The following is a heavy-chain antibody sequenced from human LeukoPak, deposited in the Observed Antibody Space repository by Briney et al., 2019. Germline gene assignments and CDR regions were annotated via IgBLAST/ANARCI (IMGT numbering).Heavy chain of an antibody. CDR1: GFTFSSYW. Sequence: GGSLRLSCAASGFTFSSYWMHWVRQAPGKGLEWVSSISSGGRSIDLADSVRGRFTISRDNAKNSLYLQMNSLRAEDTAVYFCARDYFYCAGDCFVDYWGQGTLVTVSS. D-gene: IGHD2-21*02. CDR2: ISSGGRSI. V-gene: IGHV3-21*01. J-gene: IGHJ4*02. CDR3: ARDYFYCAGDCFVDY.